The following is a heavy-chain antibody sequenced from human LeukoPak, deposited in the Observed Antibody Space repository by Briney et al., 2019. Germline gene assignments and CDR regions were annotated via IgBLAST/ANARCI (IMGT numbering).Heavy chain of an antibody. Sequence: PSETLSLTCAVSGGAISSSNWWSWVRQPPGKGLEWIGRIYTSGSTNYNPSLKSRVTISVDTCKNQFSLKLSSVTAADTAVYYCARDPYSGSFLDYWGQGTLVTVSS. V-gene: IGHV4-4*02. D-gene: IGHD1-26*01. J-gene: IGHJ4*02. CDR3: ARDPYSGSFLDY. CDR1: GGAISSSNW. CDR2: IYTSGST.